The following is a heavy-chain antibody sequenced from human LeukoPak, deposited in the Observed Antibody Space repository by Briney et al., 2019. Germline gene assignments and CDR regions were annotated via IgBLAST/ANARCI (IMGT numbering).Heavy chain of an antibody. V-gene: IGHV1-2*02. J-gene: IGHJ4*02. CDR2: INPNTGGA. CDR1: GYTLTGYD. CDR3: ARDSVLAHY. Sequence: GASVKVSCKASGYTLTGYDMHWLRQAPGQGLEWMGWINPNTGGANYAQKFQGRVTMTRDTSISTAYMELSRLRSDDTAVYYCARDSVLAHYWGQGTLVTVSS.